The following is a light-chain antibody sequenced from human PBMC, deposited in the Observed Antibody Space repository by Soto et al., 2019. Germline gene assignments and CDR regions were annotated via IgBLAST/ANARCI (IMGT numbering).Light chain of an antibody. CDR2: ANT. J-gene: IGLJ3*02. CDR3: QSYDSSSWV. V-gene: IGLV1-40*01. Sequence: QPVPTQPPSVSGAPGQRGTISFTGSSSNIGAGVHVHWYQQLPGTAPKLPIYANTNRPSGVPDRFSGSKSGTSASLAITGLQAEDEADYYCQSYDSSSWVFGGGTKVTVL. CDR1: SSNIGAGVH.